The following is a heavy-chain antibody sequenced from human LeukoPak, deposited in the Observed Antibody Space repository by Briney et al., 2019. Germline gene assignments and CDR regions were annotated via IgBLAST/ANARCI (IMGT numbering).Heavy chain of an antibody. Sequence: PSETLSLTCAVYGGSFSGYYWSWIRQPPGEGLEWIGEINHSGSTNYNPSLKSRVTISVDTSKNQFSLKLSSVTAADTAVYYCARGAGQWLVRRGLFDYWGQGTLVTVSS. J-gene: IGHJ4*02. V-gene: IGHV4-34*01. CDR2: INHSGST. CDR1: GGSFSGYY. CDR3: ARGAGQWLVRRGLFDY. D-gene: IGHD6-19*01.